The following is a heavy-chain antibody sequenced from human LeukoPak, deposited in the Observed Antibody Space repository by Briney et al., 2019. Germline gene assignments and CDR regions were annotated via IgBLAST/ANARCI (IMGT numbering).Heavy chain of an antibody. CDR3: AKARGKQQLALDY. V-gene: IGHV3-30*02. Sequence: GGSLRLSCAASGFTFSSYGMHWVRQAPGKGLEWVAVIWYDGSNKYYADSVKGRFTISRDNSKNTLYLQMNSLRAEDTAVYYCAKARGKQQLALDYWGQGTLVTVSS. CDR1: GFTFSSYG. J-gene: IGHJ4*02. D-gene: IGHD6-13*01. CDR2: IWYDGSNK.